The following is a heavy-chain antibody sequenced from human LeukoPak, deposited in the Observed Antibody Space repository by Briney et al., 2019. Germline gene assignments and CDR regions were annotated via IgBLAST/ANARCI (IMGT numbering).Heavy chain of an antibody. CDR2: IIPIFGTA. CDR1: GGTFSSYA. D-gene: IGHD5-18*01. V-gene: IGHV1-69*13. CDR3: AREGRGYSYGHNWFDP. Sequence: SVKVSCKASGGTFSSYAISWVRQAPGQGLEWMGGIIPIFGTANYAQKFQGRVTITADESTSTAYMELSSLRSEDTAVYYCAREGRGYSYGHNWFDPWGQGTLVTVSS. J-gene: IGHJ5*02.